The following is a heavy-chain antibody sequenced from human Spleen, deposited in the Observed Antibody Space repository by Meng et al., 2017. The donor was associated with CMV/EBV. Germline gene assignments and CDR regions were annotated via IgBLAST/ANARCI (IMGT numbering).Heavy chain of an antibody. Sequence: GESLKISCAASGFTFSNYSMHWVRQAPGKGLEWVASISWNGANTASADSVKGRFTISRDNAKNSLYLQMNSLRAEDTAVYYCARDYCSSTSCFPPWFDPWGQGTLVTVSS. V-gene: IGHV3-20*04. CDR3: ARDYCSSTSCFPPWFDP. D-gene: IGHD2-2*01. CDR2: ISWNGANT. CDR1: GFTFSNYS. J-gene: IGHJ5*02.